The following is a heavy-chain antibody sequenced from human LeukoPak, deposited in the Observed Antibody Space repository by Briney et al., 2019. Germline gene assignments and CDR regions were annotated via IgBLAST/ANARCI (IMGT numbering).Heavy chain of an antibody. D-gene: IGHD2-21*02. J-gene: IGHJ4*02. Sequence: SETLSFTCTVSGGSISSYYWSWIRQPPGKGLEWIGYIYYSGSTNYNPSLKSRVTISADTANHQFSLRLTSVTAADTAMYYCARGVGGTYCGGDCYGLDSWGQGTLVTVSS. V-gene: IGHV4-59*01. CDR3: ARGVGGTYCGGDCYGLDS. CDR2: IYYSGST. CDR1: GGSISSYY.